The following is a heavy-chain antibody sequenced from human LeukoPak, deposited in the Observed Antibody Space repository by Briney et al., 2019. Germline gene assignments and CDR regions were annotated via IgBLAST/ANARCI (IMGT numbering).Heavy chain of an antibody. CDR3: ARVLRPWYFDL. CDR1: GFTFSSYW. J-gene: IGHJ2*01. Sequence: GGSLRLSCAASGFTFSSYWMHWVRQAPGEGLVWVSRINSDGSSTSYADSVKGRFTISRDNAKNTLYLQMNSLRAEDTAVYYCARVLRPWYFDLWGRGTLVTVSS. D-gene: IGHD2/OR15-2a*01. V-gene: IGHV3-74*01. CDR2: INSDGSST.